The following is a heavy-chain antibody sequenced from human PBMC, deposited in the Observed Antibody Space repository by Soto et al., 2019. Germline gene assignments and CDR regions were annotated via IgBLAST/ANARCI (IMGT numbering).Heavy chain of an antibody. CDR3: AKGGGDQRYCDY. V-gene: IGHV3-30*18. D-gene: IGHD3-16*01. CDR1: GFTFSNYG. J-gene: IGHJ4*02. CDR2: ISHDGSNK. Sequence: QVQLVDSGGGVVQPGRSLRLSCTGSGFTFSNYGMHWVRQAPGKGLEWVAIISHDGSNKYYAASVKDRFTISRDNSKNTPYLQKNSLEPEDTAVYYCAKGGGDQRYCDYWGQGTLVIVSS.